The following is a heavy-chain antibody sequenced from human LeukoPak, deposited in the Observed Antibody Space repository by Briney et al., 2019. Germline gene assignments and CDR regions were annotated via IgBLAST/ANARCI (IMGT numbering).Heavy chain of an antibody. D-gene: IGHD4-17*01. Sequence: PSETLSLTCTVSGYSISSGYYWGWIRQPPGKGLEWIGSVYYSGNTYYNSSLKSRVTISVDTSKNQFSLKLSSVTAADTAIYYCTREYDFMTTVFHAFDIWGQGTMVTVSS. J-gene: IGHJ3*02. CDR1: GYSISSGYY. V-gene: IGHV4-38-2*02. CDR2: VYYSGNT. CDR3: TREYDFMTTVFHAFDI.